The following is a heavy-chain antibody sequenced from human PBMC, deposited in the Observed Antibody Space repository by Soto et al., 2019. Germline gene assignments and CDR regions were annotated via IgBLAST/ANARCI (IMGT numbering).Heavy chain of an antibody. J-gene: IGHJ4*02. CDR1: GYTFTGYY. V-gene: IGHV1-2*02. Sequence: GASVKVSCKASGYTFTGYYMHWVRQAPGQGLEWMGWINPNSGGTNYAQKFQGRVTMTRDTSISTAYMELSRLRSDDTAVYYCARDAPLCGGDCYSDYWGQGXLVTVSS. CDR3: ARDAPLCGGDCYSDY. D-gene: IGHD2-21*02. CDR2: INPNSGGT.